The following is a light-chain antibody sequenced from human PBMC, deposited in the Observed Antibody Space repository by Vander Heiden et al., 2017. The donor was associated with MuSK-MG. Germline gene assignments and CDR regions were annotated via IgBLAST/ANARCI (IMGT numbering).Light chain of an antibody. CDR2: GAS. CDR1: QDISNY. CDR3: QQYNSHPLT. V-gene: IGKV1-16*02. Sequence: DIQTTQSPSSLSASVGDRVTITCRASQDISNYLAWFQKKPGKAPKSLVYGASRLDSGAPSKFSGSGSGTDFTLTISSLQPEDVATYYCQQYNSHPLTFGGGTKVEIK. J-gene: IGKJ4*01.